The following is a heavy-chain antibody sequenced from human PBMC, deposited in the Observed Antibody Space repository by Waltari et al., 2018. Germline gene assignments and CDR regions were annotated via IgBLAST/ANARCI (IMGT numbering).Heavy chain of an antibody. CDR2: VCPSENT. D-gene: IGHD1-20*01. Sequence: QVQLQEPGPGLVQPSETLSLTCTVSGGSINNYYWTWNRQPAGKVLTWPGQVCPSENTNYNPTIKVRVAMTVDTSKNQFSLRLNSVTDADTAVYYWARDDNRQALDIWGQGIVVTVSS. CDR3: ARDDNRQALDI. CDR1: GGSINNYY. V-gene: IGHV4-4*07. J-gene: IGHJ3*02.